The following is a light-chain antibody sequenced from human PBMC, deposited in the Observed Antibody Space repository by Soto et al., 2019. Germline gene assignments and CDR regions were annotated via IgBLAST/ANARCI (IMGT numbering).Light chain of an antibody. Sequence: VVLTQSPDTLSFSPCEIANLSCSSSQSVSNYLAWYQQKAGQAPRLLIYDTSNRATDIPARFSGSGSGTDFTLTISRLEPEDFAVYYCQQRSNWPPIPFGQGTRLEN. J-gene: IGKJ5*01. CDR2: DTS. V-gene: IGKV3-11*01. CDR3: QQRSNWPPIP. CDR1: QSVSNY.